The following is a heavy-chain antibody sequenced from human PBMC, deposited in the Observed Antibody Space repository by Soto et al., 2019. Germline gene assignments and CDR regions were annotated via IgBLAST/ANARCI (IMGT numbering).Heavy chain of an antibody. Sequence: QVQLVQSGAEVKKPGASVKVSCKTSGYTFSSYGISWVRQAPGQGLEWVGWISGYSGNTNYAQNLQGRVTMTTDTSTSTAYMELRSLRSDDTAVYYCAREGSGSQYSQYFEYWGQGTLVTVSA. CDR2: ISGYSGNT. D-gene: IGHD1-26*01. V-gene: IGHV1-18*01. J-gene: IGHJ4*02. CDR3: AREGSGSQYSQYFEY. CDR1: GYTFSSYG.